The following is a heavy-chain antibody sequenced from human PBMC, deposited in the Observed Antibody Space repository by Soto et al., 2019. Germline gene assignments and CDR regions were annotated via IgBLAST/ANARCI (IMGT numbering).Heavy chain of an antibody. V-gene: IGHV4-59*12. J-gene: IGHJ4*02. CDR1: GASISAYY. CDR2: IYYSGST. D-gene: IGHD4-17*01. CDR3: ARYDYGDNYFDY. Sequence: PSETLSLTCSVSGASISAYYWSWIRQPPGKGLEWIAYIYYSGSTYYNPSLKSRVTMSVDTSKNQFSLKLSPVTAVDTAMYYCARYDYGDNYFDYWGQGTLVTVSS.